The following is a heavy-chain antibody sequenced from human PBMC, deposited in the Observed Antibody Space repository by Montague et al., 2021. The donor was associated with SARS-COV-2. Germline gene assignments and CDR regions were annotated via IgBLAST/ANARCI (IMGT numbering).Heavy chain of an antibody. Sequence: SLRLYCAASGFTFSNYFMNWVRQAPGQGLEWVSSLSGSSTHKYYSDSLKGRFTISRDNAKNSLYLQINSLRAEDTAVYYCARGYLDVWSGNHYGMDAWGQGTTVTVSS. CDR1: GFTFSNYF. CDR3: ARGYLDVWSGNHYGMDA. V-gene: IGHV3-21*01. D-gene: IGHD3-3*01. J-gene: IGHJ6*02. CDR2: LSGSSTHK.